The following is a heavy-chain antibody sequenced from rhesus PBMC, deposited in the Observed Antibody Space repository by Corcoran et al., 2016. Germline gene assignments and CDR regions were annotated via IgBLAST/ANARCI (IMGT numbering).Heavy chain of an antibody. D-gene: IGHD2-2*01. CDR2: STYSGST. Sequence: QVQLQESGPGLVKPSETLSLTCAVSGGSISSGYYYWSWFRQPPGKGLEWIGYSTYSGSTSYNPSLSSRVTISRDTSKNQCSLKLSSVTAADTAVYYWARDRIAFDYWGQGVLVTVSS. CDR3: ARDRIAFDY. V-gene: IGHV4-122*02. CDR1: GGSISSGYYY. J-gene: IGHJ4*01.